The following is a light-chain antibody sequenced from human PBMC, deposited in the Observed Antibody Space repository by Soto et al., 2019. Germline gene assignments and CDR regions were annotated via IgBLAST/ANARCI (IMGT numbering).Light chain of an antibody. J-gene: IGKJ3*01. CDR2: AAS. Sequence: DIQMTQSPSSLSAPVGDRVTITCRASQGISNYLAWYQQKPGKVPKLLIYAASTLQSGVPSRFSGSGSGTDFTLTISSLQPEDVATYYCQKYNSAPFFTFGPGTKVDIK. CDR3: QKYNSAPFFT. V-gene: IGKV1-27*01. CDR1: QGISNY.